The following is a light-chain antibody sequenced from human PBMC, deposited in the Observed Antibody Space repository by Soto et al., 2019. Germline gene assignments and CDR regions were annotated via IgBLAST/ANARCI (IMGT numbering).Light chain of an antibody. Sequence: IVLSQSPATLSLSPGERVTLSCRASQSVSSGLLAWYQHKPGQAPSLLIFDASTRATGISGSFSGSGSGTEFTLTISSLQSEDFAVYYCQQYNRWPLTFGGGTKVDI. CDR3: QQYNRWPLT. J-gene: IGKJ4*01. CDR2: DAS. V-gene: IGKV3-15*01. CDR1: QSVSSGL.